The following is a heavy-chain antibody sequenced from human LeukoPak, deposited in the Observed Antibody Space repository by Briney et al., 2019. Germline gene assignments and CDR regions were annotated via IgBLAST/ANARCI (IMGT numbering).Heavy chain of an antibody. V-gene: IGHV1-2*02. D-gene: IGHD6-13*01. CDR1: GYTFSDSY. J-gene: IGHJ4*02. CDR2: INPNNGGT. CDR3: AKEGEHHLVPDY. Sequence: ASVTVSCKASGYTFSDSYMHWFRQAPGQGPEWLGWINPNNGGTNYAQTFQGRVTMTSDTSISTAYMELSSLRSHDTAVYYCAKEGEHHLVPDYWGQGTLVTVS.